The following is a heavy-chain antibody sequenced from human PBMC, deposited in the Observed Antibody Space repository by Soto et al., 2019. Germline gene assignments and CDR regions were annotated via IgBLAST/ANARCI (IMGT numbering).Heavy chain of an antibody. D-gene: IGHD3-9*01. J-gene: IGHJ5*01. V-gene: IGHV4-59*01. Sequence: SETLSLTCTVSSGSMSNYYWNWIRQPPGKGLEWIGYIYYSGSTTYNPSLKSRVTMSVDTSKNQFSLRLSSVTAADTAVYYCARDLGYYKNWFDSWGQGTLVTVSS. CDR2: IYYSGST. CDR1: SGSMSNYY. CDR3: ARDLGYYKNWFDS.